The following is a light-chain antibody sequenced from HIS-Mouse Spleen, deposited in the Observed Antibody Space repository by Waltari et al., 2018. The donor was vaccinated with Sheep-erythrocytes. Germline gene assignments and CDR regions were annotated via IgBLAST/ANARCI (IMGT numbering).Light chain of an antibody. J-gene: IGLJ1*01. CDR3: CSYAGSYNHV. Sequence: QAALTQPRSVPGSPGQSVTLSCTGTSSDVGAYNSFSWYQQHPGKAPKLMIYDVSKRPSGVPDRFSGSKSGNTASLTISGLQAEDEADYYCCSYAGSYNHVFATGTKVTVL. CDR2: DVS. V-gene: IGLV2-11*01. CDR1: SSDVGAYNS.